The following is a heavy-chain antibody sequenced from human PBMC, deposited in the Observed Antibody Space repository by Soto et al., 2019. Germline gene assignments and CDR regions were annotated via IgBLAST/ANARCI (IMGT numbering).Heavy chain of an antibody. CDR1: GFTFSSYA. Sequence: DVQLLESGGGLVQPGGSVRLSCAASGFTFSSYAMSWVRQAPGKGLEWVSAISGNGADTSYADSVRGRFTISRDNSKDTLHPQMSSLRAEHTAVYYCARGFSARKGSPPDFWGQGSLVTVSP. V-gene: IGHV3-23*01. J-gene: IGHJ4*02. CDR2: ISGNGADT. D-gene: IGHD3-10*01. CDR3: ARGFSARKGSPPDF.